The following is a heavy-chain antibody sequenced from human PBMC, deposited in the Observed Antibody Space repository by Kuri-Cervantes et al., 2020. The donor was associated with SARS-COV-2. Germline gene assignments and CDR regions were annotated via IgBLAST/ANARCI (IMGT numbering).Heavy chain of an antibody. Sequence: SETLSLTCTVSGGSISSYYWSWIRQPPGKGLEWIGYIYYSGSTNYTPSLKSRVTISVDTSKNQFSLKLSSVTAADTAVYYGARGGELLQMIDYWGQGTLVTVSS. V-gene: IGHV4-59*12. CDR1: GGSISSYY. CDR2: IYYSGST. CDR3: ARGGELLQMIDY. J-gene: IGHJ4*02. D-gene: IGHD1-26*01.